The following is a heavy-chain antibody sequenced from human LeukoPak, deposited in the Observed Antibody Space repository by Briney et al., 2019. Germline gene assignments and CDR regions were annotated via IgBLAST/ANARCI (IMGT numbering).Heavy chain of an antibody. CDR2: VYYSGRSGST. D-gene: IGHD6-19*01. V-gene: IGHV4-59*08. CDR3: VRRCRSSGWGGNLDS. J-gene: IGHJ5*01. Sequence: KPSETLSLTCTVSNGSFNSYYWTWIRQPPGKGLEWIGFVYYSGRSGSTNYNPSLTSRVTISVDTSENQFYLKLTSLTAADTAMYYCVRRCRSSGWGGNLDSWGQGTLVTVSS. CDR1: NGSFNSYY.